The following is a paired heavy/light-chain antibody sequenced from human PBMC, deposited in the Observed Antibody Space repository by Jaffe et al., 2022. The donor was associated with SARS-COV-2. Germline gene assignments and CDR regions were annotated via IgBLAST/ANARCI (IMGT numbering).Light chain of an antibody. J-gene: IGLJ3*02. Sequence: QSVLTQPPSASGTPGQRVTISCSGSSSNIGSNTVNWYQQLPGTAPKLLIYNNNQRPSGIPDRFSGSKSGTSASLAISGLQSEDEADYYCAAWDDSLTGWVFGGGTKLTVL. CDR2: NNN. CDR1: SSNIGSNT. V-gene: IGLV1-44*01. CDR3: AAWDDSLTGWV.
Heavy chain of an antibody. V-gene: IGHV3-33*01. CDR3: AREIGGLQVSRNWFDP. J-gene: IGHJ5*02. CDR2: TWSDGSNK. D-gene: IGHD4-4*01. Sequence: QVQLVQSGGGVVQPGGSLRLSCSASGFTLSNFGMHWVRQAPGKGLEWVAITWSDGSNKYYADSVKGRFTISRDNSKNTLYLQMNSLRAEDTAVYYCAREIGGLQVSRNWFDPWGQGTLVTVSS. CDR1: GFTLSNFG.